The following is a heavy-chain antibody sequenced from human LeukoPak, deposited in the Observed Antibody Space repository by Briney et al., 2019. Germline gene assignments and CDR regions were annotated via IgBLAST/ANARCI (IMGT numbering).Heavy chain of an antibody. CDR1: GFTFSSYS. D-gene: IGHD6-13*01. CDR3: ARGQLVHFDY. J-gene: IGHJ4*02. CDR2: ISSSSSYI. V-gene: IGHV3-21*01. Sequence: KAGWSLRLSCAASGFTFSSYSMNWVRQAPGKGLEWVSSISSSSSYIYYADSVKGRFTISRDNAKNSLYLQMNSLRAEDTAVYYCARGQLVHFDYWGQGTLVTVSS.